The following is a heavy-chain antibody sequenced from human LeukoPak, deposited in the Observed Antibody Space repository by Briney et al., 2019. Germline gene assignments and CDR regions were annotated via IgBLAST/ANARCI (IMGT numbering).Heavy chain of an antibody. CDR2: MNPNSGNT. CDR3: AREPSGLLGAFDI. CDR1: GYTFTSHG. J-gene: IGHJ3*02. V-gene: IGHV1-8*03. D-gene: IGHD1-26*01. Sequence: ASVKVSCKASGYTFTSHGISWVRQAPGQGLEWMGWMNPNSGNTGYAQKFQGRVTITRNTSISTAYMELSSLRSEDTAVYYCAREPSGLLGAFDIWGQGTMVTVS.